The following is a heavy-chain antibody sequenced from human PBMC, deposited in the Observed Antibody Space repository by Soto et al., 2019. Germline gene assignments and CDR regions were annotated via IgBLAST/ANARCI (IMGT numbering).Heavy chain of an antibody. CDR1: GFSLSTSGVG. D-gene: IGHD6-13*01. Sequence: QITLKESGPTLVKPTQTLTLTCTFSGFSLSTSGVGVGRIRQPPGKALEWLALIYWDDDKRYSPSLKSRLTITKDTSKNQVVLTMTNMDPVDTATYYCGWGSSSRYFQHWGQGTLVTVSS. J-gene: IGHJ1*01. CDR3: GWGSSSRYFQH. CDR2: IYWDDDK. V-gene: IGHV2-5*02.